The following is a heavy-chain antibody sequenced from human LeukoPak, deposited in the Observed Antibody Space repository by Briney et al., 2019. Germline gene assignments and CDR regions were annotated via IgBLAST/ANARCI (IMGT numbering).Heavy chain of an antibody. J-gene: IGHJ5*02. V-gene: IGHV3-23*01. CDR3: AKTGIAAGVLINP. Sequence: GGSLRLSCAASGFTFSSYAMGWVRQAPGKGLEWVSSISGSGGSTYYADSVKGRFTISRDNSKNTLYLQMNSLRAEDTAVYYCAKTGIAAGVLINPWGQGTLVTVSS. CDR1: GFTFSSYA. CDR2: ISGSGGST. D-gene: IGHD6-13*01.